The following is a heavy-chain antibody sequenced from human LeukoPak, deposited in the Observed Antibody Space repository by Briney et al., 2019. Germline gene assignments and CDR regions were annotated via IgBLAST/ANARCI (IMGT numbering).Heavy chain of an antibody. V-gene: IGHV4-39*01. CDR2: IYYSGST. Sequence: SETLSLTCTVSGGSISSSSYYWGWIRQPPGKGLEWIGNIYYSGSTYYNPSLKSRVTISVDTSNNQFSLKLSSVTAADTAVYYCARQNWNYGSIDAFDIWGQGTMVTVSS. D-gene: IGHD1-7*01. J-gene: IGHJ3*02. CDR1: GGSISSSSYY. CDR3: ARQNWNYGSIDAFDI.